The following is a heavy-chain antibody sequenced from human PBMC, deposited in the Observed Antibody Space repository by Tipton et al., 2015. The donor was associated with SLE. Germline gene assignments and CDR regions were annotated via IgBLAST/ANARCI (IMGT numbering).Heavy chain of an antibody. J-gene: IGHJ5*01. D-gene: IGHD2-21*01. CDR1: GFTFSSHW. Sequence: GSLRLSCAASGFTFSSHWMHWVRQAPGKGLVWVSRMNIDGSVRTYADSVKGRFTVFRDNSKNTLYLQMNSLRADDTALYYCTKDGGDSGRINWFDSWGQGTLVTVSS. CDR2: MNIDGSVR. CDR3: TKDGGDSGRINWFDS. V-gene: IGHV3-74*01.